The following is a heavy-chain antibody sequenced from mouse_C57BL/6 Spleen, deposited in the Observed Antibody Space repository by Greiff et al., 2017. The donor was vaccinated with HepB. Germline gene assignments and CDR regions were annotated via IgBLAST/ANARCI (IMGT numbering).Heavy chain of an antibody. CDR2: IDPNSGGT. J-gene: IGHJ4*01. CDR3: ARADYYGSSYDYAMDY. V-gene: IGHV1-72*01. D-gene: IGHD1-1*01. Sequence: QVHVKQPGAELVKPGASVKLSCKASGYTFTSYWMHWVKQRPGRGLEWIGRIDPNSGGTKYNEKFKSKATLTLDKPSSTAYMQLSSLTSEDSAVYYCARADYYGSSYDYAMDYWGQGTSVTVSS. CDR1: GYTFTSYW.